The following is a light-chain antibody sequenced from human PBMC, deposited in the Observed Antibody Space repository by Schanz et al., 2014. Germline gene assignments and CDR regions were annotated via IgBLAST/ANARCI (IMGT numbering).Light chain of an antibody. V-gene: IGLV2-8*01. CDR3: SSYAGSNNFA. Sequence: QSALTQPASVSGSPGQSITISCTGTSSDVGGYNYVSWYQQHPGKAPKLMIYEVSERPSGVPDRFSGSKSGNTASLTVSGLQAEDEADYYFSSYAGSNNFAFGGGTKLTVL. CDR2: EVS. J-gene: IGLJ2*01. CDR1: SSDVGGYNY.